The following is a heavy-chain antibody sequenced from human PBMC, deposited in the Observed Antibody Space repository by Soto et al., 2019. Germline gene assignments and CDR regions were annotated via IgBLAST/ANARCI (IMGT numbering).Heavy chain of an antibody. Sequence: GGSLRLSCAASGFTFSSYAMSWVRQAPGEGLEWVSAISGSGGSTYYADSVKGRFTISRDNSKNTLYLQMNSLRAEDTAVYYCAKDKGHCSSTSCDAFDIWGQGTMVTVSS. V-gene: IGHV3-23*01. D-gene: IGHD2-2*01. CDR1: GFTFSSYA. CDR3: AKDKGHCSSTSCDAFDI. J-gene: IGHJ3*02. CDR2: ISGSGGST.